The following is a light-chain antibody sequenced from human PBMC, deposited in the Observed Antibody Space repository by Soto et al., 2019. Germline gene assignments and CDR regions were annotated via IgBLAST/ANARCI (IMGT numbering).Light chain of an antibody. Sequence: AIQLTQSPSSLSASVGDRVTITCRASQGISSALAWYQQKPGKAPKLLIYDASSLESGVPSRFSGSGSGTDFTLTISSLQPGDFATYYCQQFNSYAIIFGQGTRLEIK. CDR1: QGISSA. J-gene: IGKJ5*01. CDR3: QQFNSYAII. V-gene: IGKV1-13*02. CDR2: DAS.